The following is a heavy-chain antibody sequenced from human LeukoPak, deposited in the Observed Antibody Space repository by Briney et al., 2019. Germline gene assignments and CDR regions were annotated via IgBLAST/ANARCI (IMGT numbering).Heavy chain of an antibody. V-gene: IGHV1-69*05. CDR3: ARDRPAYDILTGYYIKDAFDI. J-gene: IGHJ3*02. Sequence: SVKVSCKASGGTFSSYAISWVRQAPGQGLEWMGGIIPIFGTANYAQKFQGRVTITTDESTSTAYMELSSLRSEDTAVYYCARDRPAYDILTGYYIKDAFDIWGQGTIVTVSS. D-gene: IGHD3-9*01. CDR2: IIPIFGTA. CDR1: GGTFSSYA.